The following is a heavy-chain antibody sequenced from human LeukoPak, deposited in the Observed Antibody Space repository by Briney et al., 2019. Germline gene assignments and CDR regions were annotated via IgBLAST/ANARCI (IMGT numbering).Heavy chain of an antibody. CDR1: GGSVSSGSYY. CDR2: IYYSGST. V-gene: IGHV4-61*01. Sequence: PSETLSLTCTVSGGSVSSGSYYWSWLRQPPGKGLEWIGYIYYSGSTNYNPSLKSRVTISVDTSKNQFSLKLSSVTAADTAVYYCARGSRGYSYGWGQGTLVTVSS. CDR3: ARGSRGYSYG. J-gene: IGHJ4*02. D-gene: IGHD5-18*01.